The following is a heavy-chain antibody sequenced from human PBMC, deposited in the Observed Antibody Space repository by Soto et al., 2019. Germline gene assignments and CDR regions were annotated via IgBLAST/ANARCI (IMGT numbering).Heavy chain of an antibody. CDR1: GYTFSNYA. V-gene: IGHV1-3*01. J-gene: IGHJ3*02. CDR2: INAGNGNT. CDR3: ARSYYDIWTGYSQDAFDI. D-gene: IGHD3-9*01. Sequence: QVQLVQSGAEVKKPGASVKVSCKASGYTFSNYAMHWVRQAPGERLEWMGWINAGNGNTKYSQKFQGRVTITRDTSASTAYMELSSLRSEDTAVYYCARSYYDIWTGYSQDAFDIWGQGTVVTVSS.